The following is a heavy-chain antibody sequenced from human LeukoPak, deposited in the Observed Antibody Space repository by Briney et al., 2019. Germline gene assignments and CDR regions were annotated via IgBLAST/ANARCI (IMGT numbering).Heavy chain of an antibody. CDR1: GFTFNTYA. CDR3: TNQPILAGSIDS. V-gene: IGHV3-23*01. Sequence: GGSLRLSCATSGFTFNTYAMNWVRQAPGKGLEWVSTINDAGRTTYYADSVKGRFTISRDNSKNTVYLQMNTLRAEDTALYYCTNQPILAGSIDSWGQGTLVTVSS. CDR2: INDAGRTT. J-gene: IGHJ4*02. D-gene: IGHD3-9*01.